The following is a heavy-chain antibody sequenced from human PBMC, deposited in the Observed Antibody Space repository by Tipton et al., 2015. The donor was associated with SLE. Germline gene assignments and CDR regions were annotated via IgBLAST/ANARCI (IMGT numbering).Heavy chain of an antibody. CDR2: INPQGSDT. V-gene: IGHV3-7*03. D-gene: IGHD3-16*01. CDR3: ARSPGTIPFGGAPDY. CDR1: GSVSQYSFGGLW. J-gene: IGHJ4*02. Sequence: SLRLSCIASGSVSQYSFGGLWMTWVRQAPGKGLEWVANINPQGSDTYYVASVKGRFTISRDNAKNSLYLQMNSLRVEDTAFYYCARSPGTIPFGGAPDYWGQGTLVTVSS.